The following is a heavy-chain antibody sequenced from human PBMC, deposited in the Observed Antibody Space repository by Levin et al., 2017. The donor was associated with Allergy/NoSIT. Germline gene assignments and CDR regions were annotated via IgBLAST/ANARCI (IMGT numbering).Heavy chain of an antibody. CDR3: ARQRGDYDILTGYYYYFDF. D-gene: IGHD3-9*01. Sequence: SETLSLTCTVSGDSITNTFYYWGWIRQPPGKGPEWIGTLYYSGVTYYTPSLRSRFTMSVDTSKNQFSLKLNSVTAADTAVYYCARQRGDYDILTGYYYYFDFWGQGTLVTVSS. CDR1: GDSITNTFYY. V-gene: IGHV4-39*01. J-gene: IGHJ4*02. CDR2: LYYSGVT.